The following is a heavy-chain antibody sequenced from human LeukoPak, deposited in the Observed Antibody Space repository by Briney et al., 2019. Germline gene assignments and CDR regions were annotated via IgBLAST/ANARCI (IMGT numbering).Heavy chain of an antibody. CDR2: IIPIFGTA. CDR1: GYTFTSYG. V-gene: IGHV1-69*13. D-gene: IGHD3-10*01. CDR3: ARDHPRRYGSGSYPLDY. J-gene: IGHJ4*02. Sequence: SVKVSFKASGYTFTSYGISWVRQAPGQGLEWMGGIIPIFGTANYAQKFQGRVTITADESTSTAYMELSSLRSEDTAVYYCARDHPRRYGSGSYPLDYWGQGTLVTVSS.